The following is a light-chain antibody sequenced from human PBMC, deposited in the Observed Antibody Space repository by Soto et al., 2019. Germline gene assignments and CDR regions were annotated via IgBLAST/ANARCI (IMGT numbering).Light chain of an antibody. V-gene: IGKV1-6*02. J-gene: IGKJ1*01. CDR3: LQDYNYPLT. CDR1: GGMRTD. Sequence: YMTQSPSSLSASVGDTVPITFRASGGMRTDLGWYRQRPGKAPELLISGASNLQSGVSSRFSGSGSGTSFTLTIYSLQPEDFATYYCLQDYNYPLTFGQGTKVDI. CDR2: GAS.